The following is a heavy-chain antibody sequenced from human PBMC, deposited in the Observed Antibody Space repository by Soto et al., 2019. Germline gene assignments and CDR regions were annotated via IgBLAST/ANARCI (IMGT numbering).Heavy chain of an antibody. CDR3: AKRTGPNDY. J-gene: IGHJ4*02. CDR1: GITFRQHA. CDR2: VSGSGDST. Sequence: EVQLLESGGGLVQPGGPLRLSCAASGITFRQHAMSWVRQAPGKGLEWVSAVSGSGDSTYYAASVQGRFTISRDNSKNTLSLQMNSLRAEDTAIYYCAKRTGPNDYWGQGTLVTVSS. D-gene: IGHD3-9*01. V-gene: IGHV3-23*01.